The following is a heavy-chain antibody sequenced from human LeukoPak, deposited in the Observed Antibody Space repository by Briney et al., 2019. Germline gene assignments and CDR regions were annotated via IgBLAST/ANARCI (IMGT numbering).Heavy chain of an antibody. J-gene: IGHJ4*02. CDR3: ARGPPGIAADDSYYFDY. D-gene: IGHD6-13*01. V-gene: IGHV3-74*01. Sequence: WGSLRLSCAASGFTFSSYWMQWVRQAPGKGLVWVSRIDGYGSSTNYADSVKGRFTISRDNAKNSLYLQMNSLRAEDTAVYYCARGPPGIAADDSYYFDYWGQGTLVTVSS. CDR2: IDGYGSST. CDR1: GFTFSSYW.